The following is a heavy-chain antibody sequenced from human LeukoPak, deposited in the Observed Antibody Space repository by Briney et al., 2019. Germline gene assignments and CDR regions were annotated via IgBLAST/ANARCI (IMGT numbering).Heavy chain of an antibody. Sequence: GGSLRLSCAASGFTFSDYYMSWIRQAPGKGLEWVSYISSSGSTIYYADSVKGRFTISRDNAKNSLYLQMNSLRAEDTAVYYCANHPGATVTPKDWFDPWGQGTLVTVSS. CDR1: GFTFSDYY. CDR2: ISSSGSTI. V-gene: IGHV3-11*01. D-gene: IGHD4-11*01. CDR3: ANHPGATVTPKDWFDP. J-gene: IGHJ5*02.